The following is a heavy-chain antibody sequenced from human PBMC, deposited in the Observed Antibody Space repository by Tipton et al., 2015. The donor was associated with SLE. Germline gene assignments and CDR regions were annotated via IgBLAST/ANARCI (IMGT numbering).Heavy chain of an antibody. Sequence: TLSLTCTVSGGSISSSSYYWGWIRQPPGKGLEWIGSIYYSGSTYYNPSLKSRVTISVDTSKNQFSLKLTSVTAADTALYYCAREKISSGYYIEYWGQGPLVPVSP. CDR1: GGSISSSSYY. CDR3: AREKISSGYYIEY. D-gene: IGHD3-22*01. CDR2: IYYSGST. J-gene: IGHJ4*02. V-gene: IGHV4-39*07.